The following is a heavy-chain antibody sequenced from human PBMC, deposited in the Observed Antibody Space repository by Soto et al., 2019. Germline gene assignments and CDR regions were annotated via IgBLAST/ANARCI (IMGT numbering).Heavy chain of an antibody. V-gene: IGHV6-1*01. CDR3: ARGEQYSGRIFDY. CDR1: VYSVSSNSAG. Sequence: PSHTLSLTCAITVYSVSSNSAGWSWVRQSPSRGLEWLGRTYYRSKWYYEYAVSVRGRITINPDTSKNQYSLQLNSVTPEDTAVYSCARGEQYSGRIFDYWGQGTLVTVSS. D-gene: IGHD1-26*01. J-gene: IGHJ4*03. CDR2: TYYRSKWYY.